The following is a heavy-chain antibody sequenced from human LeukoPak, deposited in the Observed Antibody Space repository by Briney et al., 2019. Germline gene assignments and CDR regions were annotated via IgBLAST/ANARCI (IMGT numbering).Heavy chain of an antibody. CDR2: IYYSGST. Sequence: SETLSLICTVSGGSISPYYYNWIRQPPGKGLEWIGYIYYSGSTNYNPSLNPSLKSRVTMSVDTSKNQFSLKLSSVTAADTAVYYCARDRYGDGFAHFDYWGQGALVTVSS. D-gene: IGHD5-24*01. J-gene: IGHJ4*02. CDR1: GGSISPYY. V-gene: IGHV4-59*01. CDR3: ARDRYGDGFAHFDY.